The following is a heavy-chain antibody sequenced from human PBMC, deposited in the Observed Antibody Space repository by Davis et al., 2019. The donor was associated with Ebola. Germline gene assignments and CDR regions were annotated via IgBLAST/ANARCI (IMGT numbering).Heavy chain of an antibody. V-gene: IGHV1-69*13. D-gene: IGHD5-12*01. CDR3: ARRNSGYDHYDY. CDR1: GGTFSSYA. J-gene: IGHJ4*02. CDR2: IIPIFGTA. Sequence: SVKVSCKASGGTFSSYAISWVRQAPGQGLEWMGGIIPIFGTANYAQKFQGRVTITADESTSTAYMELRSLRSDDTAVYYCARRNSGYDHYDYWGQGTLVTVSS.